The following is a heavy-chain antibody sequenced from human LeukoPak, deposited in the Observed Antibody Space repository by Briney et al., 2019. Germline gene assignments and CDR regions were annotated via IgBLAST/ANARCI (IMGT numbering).Heavy chain of an antibody. J-gene: IGHJ4*02. V-gene: IGHV4-34*01. CDR1: GGSFSGYY. CDR3: ARGRWLANYFDY. CDR2: INHSGST. Sequence: PSETLSLTCAVYGGSFSGYYWSWIRQPPGRGLVWIGEINHSGSTNYNLSLKSRVTISVDTSKNQFSLKLSSVTAADTAVYYCARGRWLANYFDYWGQGTLVTVSS. D-gene: IGHD5-24*01.